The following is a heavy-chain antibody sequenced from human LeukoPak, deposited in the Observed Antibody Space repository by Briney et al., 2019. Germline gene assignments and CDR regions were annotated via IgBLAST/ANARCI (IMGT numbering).Heavy chain of an antibody. J-gene: IGHJ4*02. CDR2: ISGSGGST. Sequence: LSLTCTVSGGSISSGGYYWSWVRRAPGKGLEWVSTISGSGGSTYYADSVKGRFTISRDNSKNTLYLQMNSLRAEDTAVYYCAKDSIVGPTSGVYWGQGTLVTVSS. CDR1: GGSISSGGYY. V-gene: IGHV3-23*01. CDR3: AKDSIVGPTSGVY. D-gene: IGHD1-26*01.